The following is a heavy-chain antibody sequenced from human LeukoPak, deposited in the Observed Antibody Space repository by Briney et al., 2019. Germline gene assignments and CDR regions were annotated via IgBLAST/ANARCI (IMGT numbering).Heavy chain of an antibody. CDR2: IKQDGSEK. D-gene: IGHD2-2*01. V-gene: IGHV3-7*01. Sequence: GGSLRLSCAASGFTFSSYWMSWVRQAPGKGLEWVANIKQDGSEKYYVDSVKGRFTIPRDNAKNSLYLQMNGLRAEDTAVYYCARRGYCSSTSCYSFDYWGQGTLVTVSS. CDR1: GFTFSSYW. J-gene: IGHJ4*02. CDR3: ARRGYCSSTSCYSFDY.